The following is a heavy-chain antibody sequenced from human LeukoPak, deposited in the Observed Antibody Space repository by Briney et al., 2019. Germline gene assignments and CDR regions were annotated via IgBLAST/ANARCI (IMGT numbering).Heavy chain of an antibody. D-gene: IGHD6-6*01. CDR2: ISGSGHDI. J-gene: IGHJ5*01. CDR1: GFTFSDSH. Sequence: GGSLRLSCAASGFTFSDSHMTWVRQAPGKGVEWVAYISGSGHDINYSDSVKGRFTISRDNAKNSLYLQMSSLRVEDTAVYYCTRDPRHFDSCGQGTLVTVSS. CDR3: TRDPRHFDS. V-gene: IGHV3-11*04.